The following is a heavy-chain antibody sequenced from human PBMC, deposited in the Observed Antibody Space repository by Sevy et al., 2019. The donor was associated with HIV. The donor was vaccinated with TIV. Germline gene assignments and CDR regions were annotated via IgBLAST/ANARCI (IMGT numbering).Heavy chain of an antibody. CDR3: ARDSKGGLDV. CDR2: IKLDGDEK. Sequence: GGSLRLSCTASGFSFRSYWMTWVRQAPGMGLEWVAIIKLDGDEKYYVESLKGRFTISRDNVKNSLYLQMNNLRAEDTAVYYCARDSKGGLDVWGQGTTVTVSS. V-gene: IGHV3-7*01. D-gene: IGHD4-4*01. J-gene: IGHJ6*02. CDR1: GFSFRSYW.